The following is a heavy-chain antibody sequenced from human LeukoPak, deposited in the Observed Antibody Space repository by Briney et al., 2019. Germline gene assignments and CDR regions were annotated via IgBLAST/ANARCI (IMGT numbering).Heavy chain of an antibody. D-gene: IGHD6-13*01. CDR1: GYSFTDYY. CDR3: ARGVAPSGSSDDAFDI. Sequence: ASVKVSCKSSGYSFTDYYIQWVRQAPGQGLEWMGWINPNSGGTNYAQKFQGRVTMTRDTSISTAYMELSRLRSDDTAVYYCARGVAPSGSSDDAFDIWGQGTMVTVSS. J-gene: IGHJ3*02. CDR2: INPNSGGT. V-gene: IGHV1-2*02.